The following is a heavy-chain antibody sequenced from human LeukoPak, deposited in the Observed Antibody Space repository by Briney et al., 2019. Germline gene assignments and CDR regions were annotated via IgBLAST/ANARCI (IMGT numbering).Heavy chain of an antibody. CDR3: ARDRFYSSGTYQDS. V-gene: IGHV3-64*01. CDR1: GFIFSNYA. Sequence: PGGSLRLCCAASGFIFSNYAMHWVRQASGKGLEYVSVISKNGDSTYYANSVKGRFTISRDNSKNTLYLQMGSLRAEDMAVYYCARDRFYSSGTYQDSWGQGTLVTVSS. CDR2: ISKNGDST. J-gene: IGHJ4*02. D-gene: IGHD3-10*01.